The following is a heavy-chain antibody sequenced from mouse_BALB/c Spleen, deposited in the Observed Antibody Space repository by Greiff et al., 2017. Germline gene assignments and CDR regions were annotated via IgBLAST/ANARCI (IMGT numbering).Heavy chain of an antibody. CDR3: TRGIYYDYDGAWFAY. J-gene: IGHJ3*01. V-gene: IGHV1S81*02. D-gene: IGHD2-4*01. CDR1: GYTFTSYY. CDR2: INPSNGGT. Sequence: QVHVKQPGAELVKPGASVKLSCKASGYTFTSYYMYWVKQRPGQGLEWIGGINPSNGGTNFNEKFKSKATLTVDKSSSTAYMQLSSLTSEDSAVYYCTRGIYYDYDGAWFAYWGQGTLVTVSA.